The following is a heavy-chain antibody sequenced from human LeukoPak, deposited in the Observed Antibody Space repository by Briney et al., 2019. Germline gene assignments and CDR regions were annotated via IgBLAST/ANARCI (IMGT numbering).Heavy chain of an antibody. J-gene: IGHJ2*01. D-gene: IGHD3/OR15-3a*01. CDR2: ISSSGSTI. V-gene: IGHV3-11*01. CDR1: GFTFSDYY. Sequence: PGGSLRLSCAASGFTFSDYYMSWIRQAPGKGLEWVSYISSSGSTIYYADSVKGRFTTSRDNAKNSLYLQMNSLRAEDTAVYYCARYGDGLVNWYFDLWGRGTLVTVSS. CDR3: ARYGDGLVNWYFDL.